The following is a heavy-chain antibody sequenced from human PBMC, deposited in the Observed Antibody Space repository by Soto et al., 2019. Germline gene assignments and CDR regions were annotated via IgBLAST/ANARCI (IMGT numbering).Heavy chain of an antibody. CDR3: ERAGFSTSWLGLLGTGAHGVEIDF. D-gene: IGHD6-13*01. V-gene: IGHV1-18*01. Sequence: QVQLVQSGAEVKKTGASVEVSCKASGYTFISYGISWVRQAPGQGLEWMGWISPYNAKTNYAQTFKSRDIENTATSTSTAYMELTSLRSEDTAVYYCERAGFSTSWLGLLGTGAHGVEIDFWGQGTLVTVSS. CDR2: ISPYNAKT. J-gene: IGHJ4*02. CDR1: GYTFISYG.